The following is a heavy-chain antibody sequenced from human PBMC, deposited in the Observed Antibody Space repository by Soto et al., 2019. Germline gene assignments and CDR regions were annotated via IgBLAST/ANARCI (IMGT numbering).Heavy chain of an antibody. J-gene: IGHJ4*02. CDR3: ARDNNWSVDY. D-gene: IGHD1-1*01. V-gene: IGHV1-46*01. Sequence: ASMKVSCQASGYTFTRHHIHWVRQAPGQGLEWMGMITLNGGSTTHAQKLEGRVTMTRDTSTTTVYMELSSLRSEDTAMYYCARDNNWSVDYWGQGTPVTVSS. CDR2: ITLNGGST. CDR1: GYTFTRHH.